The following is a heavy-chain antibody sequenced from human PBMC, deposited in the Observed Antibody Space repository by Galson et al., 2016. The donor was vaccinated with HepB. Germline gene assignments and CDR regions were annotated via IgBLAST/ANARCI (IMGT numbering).Heavy chain of an antibody. V-gene: IGHV4-4*02. D-gene: IGHD5-24*01. CDR3: SGGELARGFDP. CDR1: GGSINSNNW. Sequence: ETLSLTCAVSGGSINSNNWWNWVRQPPGKGLEWIGEIYQSGTTHYNSSLKSRVTISIDNSKNQFSLRMTSATAADTAVYYCSGGELARGFDPWGQGSLVTVSS. CDR2: IYQSGTT. J-gene: IGHJ5*02.